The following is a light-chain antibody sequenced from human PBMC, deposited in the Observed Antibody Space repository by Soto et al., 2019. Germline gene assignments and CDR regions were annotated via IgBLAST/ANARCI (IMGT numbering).Light chain of an antibody. CDR3: QQTYNTPLT. CDR1: QNVASY. CDR2: ATS. Sequence: DIQMTQSPSSLSASVGDKVTITCRASQNVASYLNWYQQKLGTAPKVLIYATSTLKTGVPLRFSGFGSGTEFILTITSLQPEDFATYYCQQTYNTPLTFGGGTKAEIK. V-gene: IGKV1-39*01. J-gene: IGKJ4*01.